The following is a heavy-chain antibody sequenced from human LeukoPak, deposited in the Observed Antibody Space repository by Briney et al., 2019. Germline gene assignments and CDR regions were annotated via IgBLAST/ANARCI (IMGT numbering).Heavy chain of an antibody. J-gene: IGHJ5*02. CDR3: ACAHYCRHTSCYPWFDP. Sequence: SETLSLTCSVSGGSICTGGSYWSWVRQHTGKGLEWIGYINDSGSTYYNPSLKSRVTISLSTSSNQFSLRLTSVTAADSAVYFCACAHYCRHTSCYPWFDPWGQGILVTVSS. CDR2: INDSGST. D-gene: IGHD2-2*01. V-gene: IGHV4-31*03. CDR1: GGSICTGGSY.